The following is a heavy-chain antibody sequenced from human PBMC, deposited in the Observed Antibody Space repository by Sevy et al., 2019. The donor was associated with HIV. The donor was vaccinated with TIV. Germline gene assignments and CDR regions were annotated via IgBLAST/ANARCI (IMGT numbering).Heavy chain of an antibody. CDR3: GRSAYDSSGHDTYYCDS. CDR2: INVNGGDT. D-gene: IGHD3-22*01. J-gene: IGHJ4*02. CDR1: GSTIIGHY. Sequence: ASVKVSCKTSGSTIIGHYIHWIRRAPGHGLEWMGRINVNGGDTTYAQKFQGRVTGTRETSISTAYMERSKLGSDDTAMYYCGRSAYDSSGHDTYYCDSWGQGTLVTVSS. V-gene: IGHV1-2*06.